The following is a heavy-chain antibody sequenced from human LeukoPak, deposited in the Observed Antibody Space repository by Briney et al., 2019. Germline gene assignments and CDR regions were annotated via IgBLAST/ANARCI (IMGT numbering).Heavy chain of an antibody. CDR3: ARQPICYDSWSGYHGY. CDR2: IYYSGST. J-gene: IGHJ4*02. CDR1: GRSISSSSYY. Sequence: SETLSLTCTVSGRSISSSSYYWGWIRQPPGKGLGWIGSIYYSGSTYYNPSLKSRVTISVDTSKNQFSLKLSSVTAADTAVYYCARQPICYDSWSGYHGYWGQRTLVTVSS. V-gene: IGHV4-39*01. D-gene: IGHD3-3*01.